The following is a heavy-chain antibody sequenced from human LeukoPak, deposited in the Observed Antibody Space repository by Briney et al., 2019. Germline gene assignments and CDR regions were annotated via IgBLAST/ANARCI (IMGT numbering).Heavy chain of an antibody. V-gene: IGHV1-46*01. CDR3: ARDKYYDSSVGTIMGY. CDR2: INPSGGST. CDR1: GYTFTSYY. D-gene: IGHD3-22*01. Sequence: ASVKVSCKASGYTFTSYYMHWVRQAPGQGLKWMGIINPSGGSTSYAQKFQGRVTMTRDTSTSTVYMELSSLRSEDTAVYYCARDKYYDSSVGTIMGYWGQGTLVTVSS. J-gene: IGHJ4*02.